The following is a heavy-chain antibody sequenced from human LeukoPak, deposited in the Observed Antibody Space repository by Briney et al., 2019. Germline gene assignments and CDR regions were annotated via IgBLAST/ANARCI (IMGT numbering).Heavy chain of an antibody. J-gene: IGHJ4*02. D-gene: IGHD3-3*01. V-gene: IGHV1-46*01. CDR3: ARADPIFGVVPYFDY. Sequence: ASVKVSCKASGYIFTSYYMHWVRQAPGQGLEWMGIINPSGGSTSYAQRFQGRVTMTRDTSTSTVYMELSSLRSEDTAVYYCARADPIFGVVPYFDYWGQGTLVTVSS. CDR1: GYIFTSYY. CDR2: INPSGGST.